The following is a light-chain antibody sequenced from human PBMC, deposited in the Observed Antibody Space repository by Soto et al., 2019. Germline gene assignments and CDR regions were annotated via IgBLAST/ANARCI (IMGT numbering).Light chain of an antibody. V-gene: IGKV1-39*01. Sequence: DIQMTQFPSSLSASVGARVTMTCRASQTISIFLNWYQHNPGKAPKLLIYAASSLQSGVPSRFSGSGSGTDFTLTISSLQPEDFATYYCQESYSTPFTFGQGTLLEIK. CDR2: AAS. J-gene: IGKJ5*01. CDR1: QTISIF. CDR3: QESYSTPFT.